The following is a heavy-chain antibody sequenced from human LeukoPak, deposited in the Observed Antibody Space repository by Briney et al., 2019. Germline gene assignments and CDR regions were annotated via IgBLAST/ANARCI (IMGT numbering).Heavy chain of an antibody. CDR2: INHSGST. Sequence: PSETLSLTCAVYGGSFSGYYWSWIRHPPGKGLEWIGEINHSGSTNYNPSLKSRVTISVDTSKNQFSLKLSSVTAADTAVYYCARGSLGRYCSSTSCRNWFDPWGQGTLVTVSS. CDR3: ARGSLGRYCSSTSCRNWFDP. V-gene: IGHV4-34*01. J-gene: IGHJ5*02. CDR1: GGSFSGYY. D-gene: IGHD2-2*01.